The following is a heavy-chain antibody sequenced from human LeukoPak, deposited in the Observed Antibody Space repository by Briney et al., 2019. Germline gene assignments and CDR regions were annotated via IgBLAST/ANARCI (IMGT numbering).Heavy chain of an antibody. V-gene: IGHV3-7*01. Sequence: GGSLRLSCAASGFIFSNNWMTWVRQAPGKGLEWVANIDQDGSEIYYMDSVKGRFTISRDNARNSLFLQMNGLRVDDTAVYYCARDLGEEGWGQGTLVTVSS. CDR3: ARDLGEEG. CDR1: GFIFSNNW. D-gene: IGHD3-16*01. J-gene: IGHJ1*01. CDR2: IDQDGSEI.